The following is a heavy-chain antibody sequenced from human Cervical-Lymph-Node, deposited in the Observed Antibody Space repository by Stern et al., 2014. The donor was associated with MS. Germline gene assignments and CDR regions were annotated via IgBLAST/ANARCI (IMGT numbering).Heavy chain of an antibody. CDR3: ARGNWNYEGMGY. J-gene: IGHJ4*02. D-gene: IGHD1-7*01. Sequence: MQLVESGGGVVQPGRSLRLSCAASGFTFSNYGMHLVRPAPGKGLEWLAVIWYDGNKKYYADSVKGRFTISRDNSKNTLFLQMSSLTAEDTALYYCARGNWNYEGMGYWGQGTLVTVSS. V-gene: IGHV3-33*01. CDR2: IWYDGNKK. CDR1: GFTFSNYG.